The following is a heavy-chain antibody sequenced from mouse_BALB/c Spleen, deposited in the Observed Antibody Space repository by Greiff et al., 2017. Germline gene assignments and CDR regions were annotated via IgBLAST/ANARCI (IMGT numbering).Heavy chain of an antibody. D-gene: IGHD2-1*01. Sequence: VHVKQSGAELVKPGASVKLSCTASGFNIKDTYMHWVKQRPEQGLEWIGRIDPANGNTKYDPKFQGKATITADTSSNTAYLQLSSLTSEDTAVYYCARSGGNYGYYYAMDYWGQGTSVTVSS. V-gene: IGHV14-3*02. CDR3: ARSGGNYGYYYAMDY. CDR2: IDPANGNT. J-gene: IGHJ4*01. CDR1: GFNIKDTY.